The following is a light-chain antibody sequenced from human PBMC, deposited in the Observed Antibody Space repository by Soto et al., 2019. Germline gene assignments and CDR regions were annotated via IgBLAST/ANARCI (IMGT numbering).Light chain of an antibody. J-gene: IGKJ1*01. CDR3: QQYGSIPWT. CDR1: QSISRS. Sequence: EIVLTQSPGTLSVSPGERATLSCRASQSISRSLAWYQQKPGQAPRLLIYDASSRATGIPDRFSGSGSGTDFTLTISRLEPEDFAVYYCQQYGSIPWTFGQGTKVDI. CDR2: DAS. V-gene: IGKV3-20*01.